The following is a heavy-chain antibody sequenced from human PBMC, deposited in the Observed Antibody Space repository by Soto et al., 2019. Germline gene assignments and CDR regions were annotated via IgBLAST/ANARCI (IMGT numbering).Heavy chain of an antibody. CDR1: EFTFKTYW. CDR3: ARDWGTPGRGSAVCYYYHYGMDV. J-gene: IGHJ6*02. CDR2: IKEDGSEK. D-gene: IGHD6-19*01. V-gene: IGHV3-7*05. Sequence: EVQLVESGGGLVQPWGSLRLSCLASEFTFKTYWMNWVRQAPGRGLEWVANIKEDGSEKNYVDSVKGRFTISRDNANNSLFLQMNGLRGEDTAVYFCARDWGTPGRGSAVCYYYHYGMDVWGQGTTVTVSS.